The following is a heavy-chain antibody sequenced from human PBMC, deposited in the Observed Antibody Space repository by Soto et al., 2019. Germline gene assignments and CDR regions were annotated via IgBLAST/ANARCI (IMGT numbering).Heavy chain of an antibody. CDR3: ARDPNYDILTGYYLSGMDV. CDR1: GYTYTSYY. Sequence: VSVKVYCKASGYTYTSYYMRWVRQAPGQGLEWMGIINPSGGSTSYAQKFQGRVTMTRDTSTSTVYMELSSLRSEDTAVYYCARDPNYDILTGYYLSGMDVWGQGTTVTVSS. D-gene: IGHD3-9*01. V-gene: IGHV1-46*01. J-gene: IGHJ6*02. CDR2: INPSGGST.